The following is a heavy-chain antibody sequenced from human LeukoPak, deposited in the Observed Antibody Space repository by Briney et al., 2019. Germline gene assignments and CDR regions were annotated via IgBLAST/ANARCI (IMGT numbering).Heavy chain of an antibody. CDR3: ARDSGSYKDAFDI. CDR2: IYTSGST. V-gene: IGHV4-61*02. CDR1: GGSISSGSYY. Sequence: SETLSLTCTVSGGSISSGSYYWSWIRQPAGKGLEWIGRIYTSGSTNYNPSLKSRVTISVDTSKNQFSLKLSSVTAADTAVYYCARDSGSYKDAFDIWGQGTMVTVSS. D-gene: IGHD1-26*01. J-gene: IGHJ3*02.